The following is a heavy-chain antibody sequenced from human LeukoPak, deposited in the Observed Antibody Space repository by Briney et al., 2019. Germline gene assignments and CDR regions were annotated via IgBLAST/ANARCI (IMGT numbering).Heavy chain of an antibody. J-gene: IGHJ5*02. Sequence: HPGGSLRLSCAASGFTFSSYAMSWVRQAPGKGLEWVSAISGSGGSTYYADSVKVRFTISRDNSKNTLYLQMNSLRAEDTAVYYCAKDQHSSGRANWFDPWGQGTLVTVSS. CDR3: AKDQHSSGRANWFDP. V-gene: IGHV3-23*01. CDR2: ISGSGGST. CDR1: GFTFSSYA. D-gene: IGHD6-19*01.